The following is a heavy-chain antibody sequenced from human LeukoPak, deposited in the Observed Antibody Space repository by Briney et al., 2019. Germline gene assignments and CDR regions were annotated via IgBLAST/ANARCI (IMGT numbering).Heavy chain of an antibody. CDR2: IYYSGST. J-gene: IGHJ6*02. CDR3: ARESKRWLQLGYYGMDV. D-gene: IGHD5-24*01. V-gene: IGHV4-59*01. CDR1: GGSISSYY. Sequence: SETLSLTCTVSGGSISSYYWSWIRQPPGKGLEWIGYIYYSGSTNYNPSLKSRVTISVDTSKNQFSLKPSSVTAADTAVYYCARESKRWLQLGYYGMDVWGQGTTVTVSS.